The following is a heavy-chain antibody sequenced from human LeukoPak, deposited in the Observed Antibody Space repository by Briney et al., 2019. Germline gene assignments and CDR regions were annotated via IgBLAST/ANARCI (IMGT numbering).Heavy chain of an antibody. J-gene: IGHJ4*02. CDR1: GFTFSSYA. D-gene: IGHD2-2*01. V-gene: IGHV3-30-3*01. Sequence: GGSLRLSCAASGFTFSSYAMHWVRQAPGKGLEWVAVISYDGSNKYYADSVKGRFTISRDNSKNTLYLQMNSLRAEDTAVYYCAKEVVVPAADFDYWGQGTLVTVSS. CDR2: ISYDGSNK. CDR3: AKEVVVPAADFDY.